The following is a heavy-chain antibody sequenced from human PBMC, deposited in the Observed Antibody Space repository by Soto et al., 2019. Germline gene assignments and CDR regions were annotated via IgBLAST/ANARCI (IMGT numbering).Heavy chain of an antibody. J-gene: IGHJ4*02. CDR3: AKLSGGSCYSATDF. V-gene: IGHV3-23*01. D-gene: IGHD2-15*01. CDR2: ISANGDTT. Sequence: GGSLRLSCLASGFTFTNYGMTWVRHAPGKGLEWVSSISANGDTTYYADSVKGRFTLSRDNSNNTLYLEMDSLRAEDTATFYCAKLSGGSCYSATDFWGQGTLVTVSS. CDR1: GFTFTNYG.